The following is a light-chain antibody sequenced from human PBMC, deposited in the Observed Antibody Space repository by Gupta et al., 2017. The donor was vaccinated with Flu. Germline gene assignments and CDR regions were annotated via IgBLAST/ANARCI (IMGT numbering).Light chain of an antibody. Sequence: VTISCSGSSSNIGSKYVYWYQQFPGAAPKLLIHRNSQRPSGVPDRFSGSKSGTSASLAITGLRSEDAADDYCATWDDVLAGPVFGGGTKVTVL. CDR1: SSNIGSKY. V-gene: IGLV1-47*01. J-gene: IGLJ3*02. CDR2: RNS. CDR3: ATWDDVLAGPV.